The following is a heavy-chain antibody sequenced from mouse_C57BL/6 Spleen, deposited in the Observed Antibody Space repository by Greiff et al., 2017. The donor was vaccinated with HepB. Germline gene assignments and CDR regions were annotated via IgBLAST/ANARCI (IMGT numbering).Heavy chain of an antibody. Sequence: EVQLQQSGPELVKPGASVKIPCKASGYTFTDYNMDWVKQSHGKSLEWIGDINPNNGGTIYNQKFKGKATLTVDKSSSTAYMELRSLTSEDTAVYYCARSPGRGLRRYFDVWGTGTTVTVSS. CDR2: INPNNGGT. CDR3: ARSPGRGLRRYFDV. CDR1: GYTFTDYN. D-gene: IGHD2-4*01. V-gene: IGHV1-18*01. J-gene: IGHJ1*03.